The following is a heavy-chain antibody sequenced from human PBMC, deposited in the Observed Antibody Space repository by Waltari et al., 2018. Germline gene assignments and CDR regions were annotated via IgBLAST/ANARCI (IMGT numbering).Heavy chain of an antibody. CDR3: VRHARTTSGGKHFDH. V-gene: IGHV4-39*01. Sequence: QLQLQESGPGLVKASETLSLTCTVSGYSISSSSYYWGWVRQPPGKGLEWNGNMYYSGSTYYNPSLKSRVTISGDTSKSQFSLKLSSVTAADTSMYYCVRHARTTSGGKHFDHWGQGMLVTVSP. CDR1: GYSISSSSYY. D-gene: IGHD2-15*01. CDR2: MYYSGST. J-gene: IGHJ4*02.